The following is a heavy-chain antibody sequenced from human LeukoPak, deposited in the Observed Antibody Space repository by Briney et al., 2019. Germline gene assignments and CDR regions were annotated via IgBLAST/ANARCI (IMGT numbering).Heavy chain of an antibody. J-gene: IGHJ4*02. CDR2: IYSGGST. CDR1: GFTVSSNY. Sequence: GGSLRLSCAASGFTVSSNYMSWVRQAPGKGLEWVSVIYSGGSTYYADSVKGRFTIPRDNSKNTLYLQMNSLRAEDTAVYYCAKHDSSGYYFDYWGQGTLVTVSS. CDR3: AKHDSSGYYFDY. V-gene: IGHV3-66*04. D-gene: IGHD3-22*01.